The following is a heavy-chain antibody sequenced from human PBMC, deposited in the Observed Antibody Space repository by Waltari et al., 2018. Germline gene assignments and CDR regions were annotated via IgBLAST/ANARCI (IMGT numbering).Heavy chain of an antibody. CDR3: ARGDFWSGYEVDH. D-gene: IGHD3-3*01. Sequence: QVQLVQSGAEVKRPGASVKVSCKASGYTFTSYDFTWVRQATGQGLEWMAWMNPNTGNTGYAKKFQGRLTLTRNTSVGTAYMGLTSLRSEDTAVYYCARGDFWSGYEVDHWGQGTLVTVSS. CDR2: MNPNTGNT. J-gene: IGHJ4*02. CDR1: GYTFTSYD. V-gene: IGHV1-8*03.